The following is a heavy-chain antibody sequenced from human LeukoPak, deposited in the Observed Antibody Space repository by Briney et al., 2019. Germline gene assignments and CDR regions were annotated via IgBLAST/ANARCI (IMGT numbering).Heavy chain of an antibody. D-gene: IGHD2-2*01. J-gene: IGHJ6*03. CDR2: IYYSGST. V-gene: IGHV4-59*01. CDR1: EDSITMYD. Sequence: LGTLCLSSTVSEDSITMYDWTSMREPPGQGLEWIGYIYYSGSTNYHPSLKCRVTISVDTYKNQFSLKLSSVIAADTAVYYCARTTEGYCSSASCFGFSYSFFMDVWGKGTTVTISS. CDR3: ARTTEGYCSSASCFGFSYSFFMDV.